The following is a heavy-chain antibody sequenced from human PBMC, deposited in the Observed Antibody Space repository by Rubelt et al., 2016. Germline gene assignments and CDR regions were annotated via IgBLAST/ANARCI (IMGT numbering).Heavy chain of an antibody. CDR1: GFSFGGDS. V-gene: IGHV3-23*01. CDR3: ARDSPNPYWYFDL. Sequence: VRPGGALRLSCAASGFSFGGDSMNWVRQASGKGLEWDSAIRRSGPTGSDTYYAGSVKGRCTISRDTSRDTLYLQMESLRAEDPAVYYCARDSPNPYWYFDLWGRGTLVTVSS. J-gene: IGHJ2*01. CDR2: IRRSGPTGSDT.